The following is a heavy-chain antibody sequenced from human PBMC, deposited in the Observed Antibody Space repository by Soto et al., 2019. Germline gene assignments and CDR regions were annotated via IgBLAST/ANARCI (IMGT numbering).Heavy chain of an antibody. Sequence: QVQLVQSGAEVKKPGSSVKVSCKASEGTFSSLAISWVRQAPGQGLEWMGGLVPVFGTANYAQKFQGRVTITADTSTSTSYMELGSLRSEDTAVYYCARSPGVFDYWGQGTLVTVSS. J-gene: IGHJ4*02. V-gene: IGHV1-69*06. CDR3: ARSPGVFDY. CDR1: EGTFSSLA. CDR2: LVPVFGTA. D-gene: IGHD3-10*01.